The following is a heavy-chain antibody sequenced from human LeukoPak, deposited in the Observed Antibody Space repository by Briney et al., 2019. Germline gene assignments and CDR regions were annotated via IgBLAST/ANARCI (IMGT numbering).Heavy chain of an antibody. CDR2: IYYSGST. V-gene: IGHV4-39*01. Sequence: SETLSLTCAVSAGSISSSNWWSWVRQPPGKGLEWIGSIYYSGSTYYNPSLKSRVTISVDTSKNQFSLKLSSVTAADTAVYYCARHGNSGSYDYMDVWGKGTTVIISS. CDR3: ARHGNSGSYDYMDV. CDR1: AGSISSSNW. D-gene: IGHD1-26*01. J-gene: IGHJ6*03.